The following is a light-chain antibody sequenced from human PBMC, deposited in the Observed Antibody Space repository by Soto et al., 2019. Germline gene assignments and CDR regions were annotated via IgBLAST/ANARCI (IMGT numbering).Light chain of an antibody. V-gene: IGKV1-5*01. J-gene: IGKJ1*01. CDR2: DAS. CDR1: QSISTR. Sequence: DIQMTQSPSTLSASVGDTVTITCRASQSISTRLAWYQQKAGKAPKVLIYDASSLESGVPSRFSGSGSGTEFTLTISSLQPDDFATYYCQQYNSYSPWTFGQGTKV. CDR3: QQYNSYSPWT.